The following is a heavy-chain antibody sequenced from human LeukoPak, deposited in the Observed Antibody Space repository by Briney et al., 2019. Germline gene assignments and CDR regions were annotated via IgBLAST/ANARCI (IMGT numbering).Heavy chain of an antibody. CDR2: IYYSGST. CDR1: GGSISSYY. Sequence: SETLSLTCTVSGGSISSYYWGWLRQPPGKGLEWIGSIYYSGSTYYNPSLKSRVTISVDTSKNQFSLKLSSVTAADTAVYYCARHSRIAAAYDYWGQGTLVTVSS. J-gene: IGHJ4*02. D-gene: IGHD6-13*01. V-gene: IGHV4-39*01. CDR3: ARHSRIAAAYDY.